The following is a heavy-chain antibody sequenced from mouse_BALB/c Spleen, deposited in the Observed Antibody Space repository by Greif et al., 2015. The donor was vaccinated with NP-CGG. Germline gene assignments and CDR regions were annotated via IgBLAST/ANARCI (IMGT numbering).Heavy chain of an antibody. V-gene: IGHV2-4*02. CDR1: GFSLTSYG. Sequence: VQLQQSGPGLVQPSQSLSITCTVSGFSLTSYGVHWVRQPPGKGPEWLGVIWSGGSTDYNAAFISRLSISKDNSKSQVFFKMNSLQADDTAIYYCARNYGSSYFDVWGAGTTVTVSS. CDR2: IWSGGST. CDR3: ARNYGSSYFDV. J-gene: IGHJ1*01. D-gene: IGHD1-1*01.